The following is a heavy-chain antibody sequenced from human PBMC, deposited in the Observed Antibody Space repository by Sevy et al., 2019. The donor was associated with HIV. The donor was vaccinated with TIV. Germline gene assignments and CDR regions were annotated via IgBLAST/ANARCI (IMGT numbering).Heavy chain of an antibody. D-gene: IGHD3-3*01. J-gene: IGHJ6*02. Sequence: ASVKDSCKASGYSFTAYYMHWVRQAPGHGLEWMGWINPNSGDTEYAQKFQGRVTMTTDTSINTAYMELSRLRSDETAVFYCARDRTIFGGQGGMDVWGQGTTVTVSS. CDR2: INPNSGDT. V-gene: IGHV1-2*02. CDR3: ARDRTIFGGQGGMDV. CDR1: GYSFTAYY.